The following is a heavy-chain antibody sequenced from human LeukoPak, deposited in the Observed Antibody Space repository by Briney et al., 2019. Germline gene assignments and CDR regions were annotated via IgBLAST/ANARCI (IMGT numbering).Heavy chain of an antibody. CDR2: ISAYNGNT. CDR3: ARDGYADGLRYLGWLPTLTGSTAGVPFDP. D-gene: IGHD3-9*01. V-gene: IGHV1-18*01. Sequence: ASVKVSCKASGYTFTSYGISWVRHAPGQRLEWMGWISAYNGNTNYAQKLQGRVTMTTDTSTSTAYMELRRLRADDTASYNCARDGYADGLRYLGWLPTLTGSTAGVPFDPWGQGTLVTVFS. J-gene: IGHJ5*02. CDR1: GYTFTSYG.